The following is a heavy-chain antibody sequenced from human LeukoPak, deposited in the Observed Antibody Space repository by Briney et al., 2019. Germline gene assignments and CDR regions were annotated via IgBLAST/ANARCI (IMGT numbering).Heavy chain of an antibody. CDR3: ARRAGEYSHPYDY. CDR2: IGTAGEI. CDR1: GFTFRSYD. J-gene: IGHJ4*02. Sequence: GGSLSLSCAASGFTFRSYDMHWVRQATGKGLEWVSGIGTAGEIYYPGSVKGRFTISRENAKNSLYLQMNSLRAEDTAVYYCARRAGEYSHPYDYWGQGTLVTVSS. D-gene: IGHD2/OR15-2a*01. V-gene: IGHV3-13*01.